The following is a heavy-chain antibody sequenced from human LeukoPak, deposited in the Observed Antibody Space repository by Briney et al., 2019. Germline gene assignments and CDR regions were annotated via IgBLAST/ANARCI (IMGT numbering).Heavy chain of an antibody. CDR3: TRDLYYDFWSGFDY. CDR2: IRSKAYGGTT. J-gene: IGHJ4*02. Sequence: GGSLRLSCTASGFTFGDYAMSRVRQAPGKGLEWVGFIRSKAYGGTTEYAASVKGRFTISRDDSKSIAYLQMNSLKTEDTAVYYCTRDLYYDFWSGFDYWGQGTLVTVSS. CDR1: GFTFGDYA. V-gene: IGHV3-49*04. D-gene: IGHD3-3*01.